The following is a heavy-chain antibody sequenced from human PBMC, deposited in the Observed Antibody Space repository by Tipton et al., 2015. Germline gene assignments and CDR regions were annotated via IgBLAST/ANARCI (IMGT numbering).Heavy chain of an antibody. CDR3: SRNQEEFDP. V-gene: IGHV5-51*01. CDR2: IYPYDSDT. CDR1: GYGFTSYW. Sequence: QLVQSGAEVKKPGESLKISCKASGYGFTSYWIAWVRQMPGKGPEWMGLIYPYDSDTRYNPSFRGQVTISADTSINTAFLQWHSLEASDPAMFYRSRNQEEFDPWGRCPLGTGSS. J-gene: IGHJ2*01.